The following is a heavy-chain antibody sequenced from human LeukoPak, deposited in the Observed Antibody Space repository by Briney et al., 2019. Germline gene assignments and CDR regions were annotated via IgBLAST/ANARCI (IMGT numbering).Heavy chain of an antibody. Sequence: SETLSLTCTVSGGSISSYYWSWIRQPAGKGLEWIGRIYTSGSTNYNPSLKSRVTMSVDTSKNQFSLKLSSVTAADTAVYYCARDIIEQQLVRYYYYYYMVVWGKGTTVTISS. CDR2: IYTSGST. J-gene: IGHJ6*03. CDR1: GGSISSYY. V-gene: IGHV4-4*07. D-gene: IGHD6-13*01. CDR3: ARDIIEQQLVRYYYYYYMVV.